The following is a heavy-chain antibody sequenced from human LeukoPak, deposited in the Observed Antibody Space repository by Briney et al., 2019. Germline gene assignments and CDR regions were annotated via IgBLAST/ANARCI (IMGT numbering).Heavy chain of an antibody. V-gene: IGHV3-74*03. J-gene: IGHJ4*02. Sequence: GGSLRLSCAASGFTFSSYWMHWVRQAPGKGLVWVSRINSDGSSTKYADSVKGRFTISRDNSKNTLYLQMNSLRAEDTAVYYCAKDPFETGDSEASDYWGQGTLVTVSS. CDR3: AKDPFETGDSEASDY. D-gene: IGHD6-13*01. CDR2: INSDGSST. CDR1: GFTFSSYW.